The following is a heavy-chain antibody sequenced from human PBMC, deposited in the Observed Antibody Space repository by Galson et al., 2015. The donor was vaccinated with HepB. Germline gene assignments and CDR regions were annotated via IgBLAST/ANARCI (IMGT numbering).Heavy chain of an antibody. V-gene: IGHV3-48*03. J-gene: IGHJ6*02. Sequence: SLRLSCAASGFTFSSYEMNWVRQAPGKGLEWVSYISSSGSTIYYADSVKGRFTISRDNAKNSLYLQMNSLRAEDTAVYYCAREGRLEEQQLVRAYYYYGMDVWGQGTTVTVSS. CDR2: ISSSGSTI. CDR1: GFTFSSYE. D-gene: IGHD6-13*01. CDR3: AREGRLEEQQLVRAYYYYGMDV.